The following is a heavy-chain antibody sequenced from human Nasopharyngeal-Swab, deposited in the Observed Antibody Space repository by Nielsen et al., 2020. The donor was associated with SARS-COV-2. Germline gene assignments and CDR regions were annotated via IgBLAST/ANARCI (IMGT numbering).Heavy chain of an antibody. CDR2: IKEDGSEK. V-gene: IGHV3-7*05. J-gene: IGHJ4*02. Sequence: GASLQNSCAASGFTFYSNWMSWDRQAPGKGLEWAAYIKEDGSEKYFVDSVKGRFTISRDNAKNSLYLQMNSLRAEDTAVYYCARDYTRFDYWGQGTLVTVSS. CDR3: ARDYTRFDY. CDR1: GFTFYSNW. D-gene: IGHD3-16*01.